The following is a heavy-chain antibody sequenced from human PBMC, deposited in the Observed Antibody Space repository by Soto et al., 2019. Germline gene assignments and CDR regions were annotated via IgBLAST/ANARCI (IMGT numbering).Heavy chain of an antibody. V-gene: IGHV4-34*01. Sequence: SETLSITSAVYGGSFSGYYWSWIRQPPGKGLEWIGEINHSGSTNYNPSLKSRVTISVDTSKNQFSLKLSSVTAADTAVYYCAIAPYSVRRGWFAPCGQGTLVPVSS. J-gene: IGHJ5*02. CDR3: AIAPYSVRRGWFAP. CDR2: INHSGST. D-gene: IGHD2-15*01. CDR1: GGSFSGYY.